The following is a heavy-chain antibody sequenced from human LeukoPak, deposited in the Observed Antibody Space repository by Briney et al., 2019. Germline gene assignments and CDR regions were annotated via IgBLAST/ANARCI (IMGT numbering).Heavy chain of an antibody. D-gene: IGHD2-15*01. J-gene: IGHJ4*02. CDR1: GYSLTSYW. CDR3: ARLDSGDNCCDY. Sequence: GESLKISCKGSGYSLTSYWIGWVRQMPEKGLEWMGIIYPGDSVTRYSPSFQGQVTISADKSISTAHLQWSSLKASDTAMYYCARLDSGDNCCDYWGQGTLVTVSS. V-gene: IGHV5-51*01. CDR2: IYPGDSVT.